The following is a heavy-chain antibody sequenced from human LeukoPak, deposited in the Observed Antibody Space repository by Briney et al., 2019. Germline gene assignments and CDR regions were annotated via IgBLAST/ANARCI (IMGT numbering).Heavy chain of an antibody. CDR3: ARERSSDAFDI. CDR1: GGSFSGYY. CDR2: TYYTGST. Sequence: SETLSLTCTVSGGSFSGYYWTWIRQPPGKGLEWIGYTYYTGSTSYNPSLKSRVTISVDTSKNQFSLKLSSVTAADTAVYYCARERSSDAFDIWGQGTMVTVSS. J-gene: IGHJ3*02. V-gene: IGHV4-59*01.